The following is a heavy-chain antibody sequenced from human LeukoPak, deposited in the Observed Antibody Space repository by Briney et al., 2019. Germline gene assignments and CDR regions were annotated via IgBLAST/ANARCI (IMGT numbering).Heavy chain of an antibody. J-gene: IGHJ4*02. Sequence: EGSLRLSCAASGFTFSDYYMSWIRQAPGKGLEWVSYISSSGGTIYYADSVKGRFTISRDNAKNSLYLQMNSLRAEDTAVYYCARDRYGDFKADYWGQGTLVTVSS. CDR3: ARDRYGDFKADY. CDR1: GFTFSDYY. D-gene: IGHD4-17*01. V-gene: IGHV3-11*01. CDR2: ISSSGGTI.